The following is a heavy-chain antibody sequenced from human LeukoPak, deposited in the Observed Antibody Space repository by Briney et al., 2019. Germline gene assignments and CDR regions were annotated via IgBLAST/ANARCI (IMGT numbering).Heavy chain of an antibody. CDR1: GVSFSGYH. CDR2: INDRGHT. D-gene: IGHD4-23*01. Sequence: SETLSLTCAVHGVSFSGYHWNWIRQFPGKGLEWIGEINDRGHTNYNPSLESRVTISVDTSKKQFSLKLSSVAAADTAVYYCARDPTTVVTTPYYFDFWGQGTLVTVPS. V-gene: IGHV4-34*01. J-gene: IGHJ4*02. CDR3: ARDPTTVVTTPYYFDF.